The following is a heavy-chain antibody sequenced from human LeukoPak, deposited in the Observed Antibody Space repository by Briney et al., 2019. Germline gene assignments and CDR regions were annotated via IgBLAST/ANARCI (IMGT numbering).Heavy chain of an antibody. V-gene: IGHV3-33*06. CDR2: IWYDGSNK. J-gene: IGHJ4*02. CDR1: GFIWSSYG. CDR3: AKDTVTTGFDY. D-gene: IGHD4-11*01. Sequence: GRSLRLSCAASGFIWSSYGMHWVRQAPGKGLEWVAVIWYDGSNKYYADSVKGRFTISRDNSKNTLYLQMNSRRAEDTAVYYCAKDTVTTGFDYWGQGTLVTVSS.